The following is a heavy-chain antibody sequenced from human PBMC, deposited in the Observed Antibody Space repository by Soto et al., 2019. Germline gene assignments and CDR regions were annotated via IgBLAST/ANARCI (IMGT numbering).Heavy chain of an antibody. Sequence: SQTLSLTCTVSGGSISSSSYYWGWIRQPPGKGLEWIGSIYYSGSTYYNPSLKSRVTISVDTSKNQFSLKLSSVTAADTAVYYCARQDAIFGVGAFDIWGQGTMVTVSS. CDR1: GGSISSSSYY. CDR3: ARQDAIFGVGAFDI. V-gene: IGHV4-39*01. D-gene: IGHD3-3*01. J-gene: IGHJ3*02. CDR2: IYYSGST.